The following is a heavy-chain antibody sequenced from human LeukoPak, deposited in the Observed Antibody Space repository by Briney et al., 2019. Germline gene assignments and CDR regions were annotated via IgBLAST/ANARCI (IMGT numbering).Heavy chain of an antibody. CDR1: GFTFSSYA. Sequence: AGGSLRLSCAASGFTFSSYAMNWVRQAPGKGLEWVSVISGSGGNTYYADSVKGRFTISRDNSKNTLYLQMNSLRAEDTAVYYCAKRDTAMAYYFDYWGQGTLVTVSS. V-gene: IGHV3-23*01. CDR3: AKRDTAMAYYFDY. D-gene: IGHD5-18*01. CDR2: ISGSGGNT. J-gene: IGHJ4*02.